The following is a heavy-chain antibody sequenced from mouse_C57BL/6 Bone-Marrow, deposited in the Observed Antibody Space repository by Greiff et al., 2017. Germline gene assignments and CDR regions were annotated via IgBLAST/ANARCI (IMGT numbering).Heavy chain of an antibody. J-gene: IGHJ1*03. CDR1: GYTFTTYP. D-gene: IGHD1-1*01. V-gene: IGHV1-47*01. Sequence: LQESGAELVKPGASVKMSCKASGYTFTTYPIEWMKQNHGKSLEWIGNFHPYNDDNKYNEKFKGKDTLTVEKSSSTVYLELSRLTSDDSAVYYCARRYYYGSRDWYFDVWGTGTTVTVSS. CDR2: FHPYNDDN. CDR3: ARRYYYGSRDWYFDV.